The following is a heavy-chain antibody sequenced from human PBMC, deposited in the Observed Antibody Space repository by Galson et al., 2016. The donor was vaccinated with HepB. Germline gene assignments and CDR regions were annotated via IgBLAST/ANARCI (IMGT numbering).Heavy chain of an antibody. Sequence: ALVKPTQTLTLTCSVSGISVTTFEVGVGWIRQSPGKAPGWLAIIYWDDEDRYSPSLKSRLTITRDTSKNQVVLTMINMDPEDTATYYCAHRGRTRYFDTWGQGTLVTVSS. J-gene: IGHJ4*02. V-gene: IGHV2-5*02. CDR3: AHRGRTRYFDT. D-gene: IGHD3/OR15-3a*01. CDR1: GISVTTFEVG. CDR2: IYWDDED.